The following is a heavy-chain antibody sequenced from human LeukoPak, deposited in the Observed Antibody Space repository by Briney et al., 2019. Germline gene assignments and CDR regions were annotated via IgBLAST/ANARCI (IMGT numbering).Heavy chain of an antibody. Sequence: PSETLFLTCTVSGGSISSSSYYWGLIRQPPGKGLEWIGSIYYSGSTYYNPSLKSRVTISVDTSKNQFSLKLSSVTAADTAVYYCARGVNYWGQGTLVTVSS. CDR1: GGSISSSSYY. D-gene: IGHD5/OR15-5a*01. J-gene: IGHJ4*02. V-gene: IGHV4-39*07. CDR3: ARGVNY. CDR2: IYYSGST.